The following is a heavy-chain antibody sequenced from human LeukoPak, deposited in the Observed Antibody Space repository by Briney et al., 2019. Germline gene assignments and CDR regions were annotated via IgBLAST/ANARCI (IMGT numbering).Heavy chain of an antibody. V-gene: IGHV4-34*01. CDR2: INHSGST. CDR1: GGSFSGYY. D-gene: IGHD3-22*01. Sequence: PSETLSLTCAVYGGSFSGYYWSWIRQPPGKGLEWIGEINHSGSTNYNPSLKSRVTISADTSKSRFSLKLSSVTAADTAVYYCASLHRSNEGYYYDSSGYSPFDYWGQGTLVTVSS. J-gene: IGHJ4*02. CDR3: ASLHRSNEGYYYDSSGYSPFDY.